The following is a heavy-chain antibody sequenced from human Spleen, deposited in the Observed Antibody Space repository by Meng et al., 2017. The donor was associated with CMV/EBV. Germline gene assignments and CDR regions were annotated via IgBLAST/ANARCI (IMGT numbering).Heavy chain of an antibody. CDR3: ARAPSGVVPAARSSSYYYYGMDV. D-gene: IGHD2-2*01. CDR2: IIPILGIA. J-gene: IGHJ6*02. CDR1: GGTFSSYT. Sequence: SVKVSCKASGGTFSSYTISWVRQAPGQGLEWMGRIIPILGIANYAQKFQGRVTITADKSTSTAYMELSSLRSEDTAVYYCARAPSGVVPAARSSSYYYYGMDVWGQGTTVTVS. V-gene: IGHV1-69*02.